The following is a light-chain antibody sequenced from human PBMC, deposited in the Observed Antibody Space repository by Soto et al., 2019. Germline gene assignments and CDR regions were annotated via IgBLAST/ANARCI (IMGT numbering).Light chain of an antibody. CDR3: QQYNDWPRT. CDR2: GAS. Sequence: EIVMTPSPVTLSVSPGERVTLSCRASEGVGSSLAWYQQKPGQAPRVLIYGASTTAPGIPARFSGSGSGTEFTLTISSLQSEDSAVYHCQQYNDWPRTFGQGTKVDIK. V-gene: IGKV3-15*01. J-gene: IGKJ1*01. CDR1: EGVGSS.